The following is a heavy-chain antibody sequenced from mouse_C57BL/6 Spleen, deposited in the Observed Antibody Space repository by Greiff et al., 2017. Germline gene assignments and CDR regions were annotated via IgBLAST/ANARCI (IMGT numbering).Heavy chain of an antibody. Sequence: EVHLVESGGGLVKPGGSLKLSCAASGFTFSSYAMSWVRQTPEKRLEWVATISDGGSYTYYPDNVKGRFTISRDNAKNNLYLQMSHLKSEDTAMYYCARDSGTWYAMDYWGQGTSVTVSS. CDR2: ISDGGSYT. V-gene: IGHV5-4*01. D-gene: IGHD3-3*01. J-gene: IGHJ4*01. CDR1: GFTFSSYA. CDR3: ARDSGTWYAMDY.